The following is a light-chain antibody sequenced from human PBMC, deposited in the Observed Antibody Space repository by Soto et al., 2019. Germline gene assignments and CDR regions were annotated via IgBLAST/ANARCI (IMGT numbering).Light chain of an antibody. CDR1: QSVLYSSNNKNY. CDR2: WAS. Sequence: DIVMTQSPDSLAVSLGARATINCKSSQSVLYSSNNKNYLAWYQQKPGQPPKLLIYWASTRESRVPDRFSGSGSGTDFTLTISSLQAEDVAVYYCQQYYSTPNTFGPGTKLEIK. V-gene: IGKV4-1*01. CDR3: QQYYSTPNT. J-gene: IGKJ2*01.